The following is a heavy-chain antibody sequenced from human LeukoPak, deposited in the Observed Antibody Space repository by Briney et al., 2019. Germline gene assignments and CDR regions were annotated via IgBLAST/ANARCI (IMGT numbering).Heavy chain of an antibody. CDR3: ARAPIVATVFVAFLDY. CDR2: IHWNGDLI. V-gene: IGHV3-9*01. J-gene: IGHJ4*02. CDR1: EFTFDDYA. D-gene: IGHD5-12*01. Sequence: GGSLRPSCEASEFTFDDYAMHWVRQVPGKGLEWASGIHWNGDLIGYADSVKGRFTISRDNAKNSLYLQMDNLRPEDTAFYYCARAPIVATVFVAFLDYWGQGTLVTVSS.